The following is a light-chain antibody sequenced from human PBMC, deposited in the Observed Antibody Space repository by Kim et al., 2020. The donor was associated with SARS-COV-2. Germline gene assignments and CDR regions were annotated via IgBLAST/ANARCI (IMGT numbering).Light chain of an antibody. Sequence: SASVGDRVTITCRASQNINGWLAWYQQKPGKAPKLLLYDASSLKSGVPSRFSGSESGTEFTLTITSLQPDDFATYYCQQYKTYWTFGQGTKVEIK. CDR3: QQYKTYWT. J-gene: IGKJ1*01. CDR1: QNINGW. CDR2: DAS. V-gene: IGKV1-5*01.